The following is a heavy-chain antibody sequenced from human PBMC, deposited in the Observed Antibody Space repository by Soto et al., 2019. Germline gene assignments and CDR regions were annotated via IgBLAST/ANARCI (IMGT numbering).Heavy chain of an antibody. CDR1: GGSISSSSYY. J-gene: IGHJ6*02. V-gene: IGHV4-39*01. CDR3: RVWDGDASFYYYYGMDV. D-gene: IGHD4-17*01. Sequence: QLQLQESGPGLVKPSETLSLTCTVSGGSISSSSYYWGWIRQPPGKGLEWIGSIYYIGSTYYNPSLKSRVTISVDTSKNQFSLKLSSVTAADTAVYYCRVWDGDASFYYYYGMDVWGQGTTVTVSS. CDR2: IYYIGST.